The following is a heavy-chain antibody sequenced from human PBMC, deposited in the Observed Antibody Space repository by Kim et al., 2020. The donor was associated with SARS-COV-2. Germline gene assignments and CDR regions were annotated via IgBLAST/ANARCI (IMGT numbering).Heavy chain of an antibody. D-gene: IGHD3-10*01. CDR1: GFTFSSYA. CDR2: ISYDGSNK. Sequence: GGSLRLSCAASGFTFSSYAMHWVRQAPGKGLEWVAVISYDGSNKYYADSVKGRFTISRDNSKNTLYLQMNSLRAEDTAVYYCARVCKYYGSGSHFDYWG. J-gene: IGHJ5*01. CDR3: ARVCKYYGSGSHFDY. V-gene: IGHV3-30*04.